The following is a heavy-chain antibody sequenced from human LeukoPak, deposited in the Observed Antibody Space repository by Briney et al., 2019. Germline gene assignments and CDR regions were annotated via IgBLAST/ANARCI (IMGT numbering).Heavy chain of an antibody. D-gene: IGHD6-19*01. V-gene: IGHV2-5*02. Sequence: SGPTLVKPTQTLTLTCTFSGFSLSTSGVGVGWIRQPPGKALEWLALIYWDDDKRYSPSLTSRLTITKDTSKNQVVLTMTNMDPVDTATYYCAHRSGSGRLLRFDPWGQGTLVTVSS. CDR3: AHRSGSGRLLRFDP. CDR2: IYWDDDK. J-gene: IGHJ5*02. CDR1: GFSLSTSGVG.